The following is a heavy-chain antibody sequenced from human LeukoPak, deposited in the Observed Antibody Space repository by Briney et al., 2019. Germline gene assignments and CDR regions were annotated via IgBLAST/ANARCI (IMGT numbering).Heavy chain of an antibody. D-gene: IGHD3-22*01. CDR2: ISGSGGST. Sequence: PGGSLRLSCAASGFTFSNAWMSWVRQAPGKGLEWVSAISGSGGSTYYADSVKGRFTISRDNSKNTLYLQMNSLRAEDTAVYYCAKGGYYDSSGYYYVWSNAFDIWGQGTMVTVSS. J-gene: IGHJ3*02. CDR1: GFTFSNAW. V-gene: IGHV3-23*01. CDR3: AKGGYYDSSGYYYVWSNAFDI.